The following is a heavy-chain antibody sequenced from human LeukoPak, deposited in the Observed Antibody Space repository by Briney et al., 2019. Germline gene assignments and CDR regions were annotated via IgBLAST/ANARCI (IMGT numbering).Heavy chain of an antibody. Sequence: ASVKVSCKASGYTFTSHYMHWVRQAPGQGLEWMGIINPSGGSTSYAQKFQGRVTMTRDTSTSTVYMELSSLRSEDTAVYYCARDEANYDYVWGSTNWGQGTLVTVSS. CDR1: GYTFTSHY. J-gene: IGHJ4*02. CDR3: ARDEANYDYVWGSTN. V-gene: IGHV1-46*01. CDR2: INPSGGST. D-gene: IGHD3-16*01.